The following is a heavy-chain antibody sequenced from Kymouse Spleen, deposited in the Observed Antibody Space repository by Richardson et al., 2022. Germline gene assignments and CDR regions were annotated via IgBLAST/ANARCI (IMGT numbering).Heavy chain of an antibody. CDR3: ARGGYYGSGSLFDY. V-gene: IGHV4-34*01. CDR2: INHSGST. J-gene: IGHJ4*02. Sequence: QVQLQQWGAGLLKPSETLSLTCAVYGGSFSGYYWSWIRQPPGKGLEWIGEINHSGSTNYNPSLKSRVTISVDTSKNQFSLKLSSVTAADTAVYYCARGGYYGSGSLFDYWGQGTLVTVSS. D-gene: IGHD3-10*01. CDR1: GGSFSGYY.